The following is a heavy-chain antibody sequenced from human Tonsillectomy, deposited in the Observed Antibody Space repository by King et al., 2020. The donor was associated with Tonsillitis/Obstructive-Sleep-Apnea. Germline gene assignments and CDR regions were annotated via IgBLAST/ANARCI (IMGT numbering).Heavy chain of an antibody. CDR2: ISDSAGIT. Sequence: VQLVESGGGLVQPGGSLRLSCAASGFTFSSYAMTWVRQAPGKGLEWVSTISDSAGITYYADSVKGRFTISRDNSKNTLFLQMNSLRAEDTAVYYCAKDRWGTYPDNWGQGTLVTVSS. CDR3: AKDRWGTYPDN. V-gene: IGHV3-23*04. D-gene: IGHD3-16*01. J-gene: IGHJ4*02. CDR1: GFTFSSYA.